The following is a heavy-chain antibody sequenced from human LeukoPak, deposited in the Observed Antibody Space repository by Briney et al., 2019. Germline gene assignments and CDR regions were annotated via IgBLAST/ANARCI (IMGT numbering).Heavy chain of an antibody. J-gene: IGHJ4*02. CDR1: GFTFSSYA. V-gene: IGHV3-23*01. CDR2: ISGSGGST. Sequence: PGGSLRLSCAASGFTFSSYAMSWVRQAPGKGLEWVSAISGSGGSTYYADSVKGRFTISRDNSKNTLYLQMNSLRAEDTAVYYCSKPPGHFWSVRVKSYFDYWARGTLVAVSS. D-gene: IGHD3-3*02. CDR3: SKPPGHFWSVRVKSYFDY.